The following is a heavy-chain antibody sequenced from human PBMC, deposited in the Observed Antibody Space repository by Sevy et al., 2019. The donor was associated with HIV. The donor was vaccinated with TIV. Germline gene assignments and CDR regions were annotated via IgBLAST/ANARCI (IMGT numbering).Heavy chain of an antibody. CDR3: AQAGVLLWFREFCIVDV. V-gene: IGHV3-23*01. Sequence: GGSLRLSCAASGFTFSSYAMSWVRQAPGKGLEWVSAISGSGGSTYYADSVKGRFTISRDNSKNTQYLQMNSLRAEDTAVYYCAQAGVLLWFREFCIVDVWGQGTTVTVSS. CDR2: ISGSGGST. D-gene: IGHD3-10*01. CDR1: GFTFSSYA. J-gene: IGHJ6*02.